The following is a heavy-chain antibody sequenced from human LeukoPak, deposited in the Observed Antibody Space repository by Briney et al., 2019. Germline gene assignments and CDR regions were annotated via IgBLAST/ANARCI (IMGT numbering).Heavy chain of an antibody. J-gene: IGHJ3*02. D-gene: IGHD2-2*01. CDR1: GFTFSSYA. CDR3: ARGLGYCSSTSCYHDAFDI. V-gene: IGHV3-64*01. CDR2: ISSNGGST. Sequence: GGSLRLSCAASGFTFSSYAMHWVRQAPGKGLEYVSAISSNGGSTYYANSVKGRFTISRDNSKNTLYLQMGSLRAEDMAVYYCARGLGYCSSTSCYHDAFDIWGQGTMVTVSS.